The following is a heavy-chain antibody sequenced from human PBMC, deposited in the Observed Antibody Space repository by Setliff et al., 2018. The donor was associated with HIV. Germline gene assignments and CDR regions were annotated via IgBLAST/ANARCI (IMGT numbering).Heavy chain of an antibody. CDR2: INSDGSST. D-gene: IGHD2-15*01. J-gene: IGHJ4*02. V-gene: IGHV3-74*03. CDR3: ARARGGNSEWSY. Sequence: ETLSLTCAVYGGSFSDYYWSWIRQPPGKGLVWVSRINSDGSSTTYADFVKGRFTISRDNAKNTLYLQMNSLRAEDTAVYSCARARGGNSEWSYWGQGTLVTVSS. CDR1: GGSFSDYY.